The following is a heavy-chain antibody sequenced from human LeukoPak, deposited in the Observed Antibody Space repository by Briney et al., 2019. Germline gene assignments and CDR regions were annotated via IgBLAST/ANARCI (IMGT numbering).Heavy chain of an antibody. J-gene: IGHJ4*02. D-gene: IGHD6-13*01. V-gene: IGHV4-34*01. Sequence: KPSETLSLTCAVYGGSFSGYYWSWIRQPPGKGLEWIGEINHSGSTNYNPSLKSRVTISVDTSKNQFSLKLSSVTAADTAVYYCARAAAGIDYWGQGTLVTVSS. CDR3: ARAAAGIDY. CDR2: INHSGST. CDR1: GGSFSGYY.